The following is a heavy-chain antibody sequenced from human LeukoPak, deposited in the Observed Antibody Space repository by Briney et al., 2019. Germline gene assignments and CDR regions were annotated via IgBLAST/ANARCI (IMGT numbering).Heavy chain of an antibody. CDR3: ARALIGYYFDY. Sequence: GGSLRLSCAASGFSFSSYRMNWVRQAPGKGLEWVSSVSNSGDYIHYADSVKGRFTISRDNSKNSLYLQMNSLRAEDTAVYCCARALIGYYFDYWGQGTLVTVSS. J-gene: IGHJ4*02. D-gene: IGHD2-8*01. V-gene: IGHV3-21*06. CDR2: VSNSGDYI. CDR1: GFSFSSYR.